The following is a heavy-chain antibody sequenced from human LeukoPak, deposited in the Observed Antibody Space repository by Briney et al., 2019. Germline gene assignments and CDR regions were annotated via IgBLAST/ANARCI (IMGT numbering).Heavy chain of an antibody. J-gene: IGHJ4*02. CDR1: GFNLSSYA. Sequence: GGSLRLSCAASGFNLSSYAMHWVRQAPGKGLEWVAVISYDGSNKYCTDSVKGRFTISRDNSKNTVYLQMNSLRVEDTAVYYCARDPRRSSQTGYFDYWGQGTLVTVSS. D-gene: IGHD6-13*01. CDR3: ARDPRRSSQTGYFDY. V-gene: IGHV3-30*04. CDR2: ISYDGSNK.